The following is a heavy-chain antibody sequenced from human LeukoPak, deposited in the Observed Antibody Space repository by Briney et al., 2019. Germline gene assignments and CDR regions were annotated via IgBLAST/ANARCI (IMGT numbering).Heavy chain of an antibody. CDR3: ATPHSGSYYDNLDY. D-gene: IGHD1-26*01. V-gene: IGHV1-2*02. Sequence: ASVTVSFTASGYTFTGYYMHWVRQAPGQGLEWMGWINPNSGGTNYAQKFQGRVTMTRDTSISTAYMELSRLRSDDTAVYYCATPHSGSYYDNLDYWGQGTLVTVSS. CDR1: GYTFTGYY. CDR2: INPNSGGT. J-gene: IGHJ4*02.